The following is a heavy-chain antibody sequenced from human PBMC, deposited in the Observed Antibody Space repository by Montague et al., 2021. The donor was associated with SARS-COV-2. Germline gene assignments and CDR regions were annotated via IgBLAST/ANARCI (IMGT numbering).Heavy chain of an antibody. CDR3: ARDRYSGYVLDAFDI. J-gene: IGHJ3*02. Sequence: TLSLTCTVPGGSISSGGYYWSWIRQHPGKGLEWIGYIYYSGSTYNNPSLKSRVTISVDTSKNQFSLKLSSVTAADTAVYYCARDRYSGYVLDAFDIWGQGTMVTVSS. CDR1: GGSISSGGYY. D-gene: IGHD5-12*01. V-gene: IGHV4-31*03. CDR2: IYYSGST.